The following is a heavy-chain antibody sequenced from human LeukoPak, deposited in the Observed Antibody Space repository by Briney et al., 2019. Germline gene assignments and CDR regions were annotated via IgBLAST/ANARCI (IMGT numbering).Heavy chain of an antibody. CDR2: IYSGGST. J-gene: IGHJ4*02. D-gene: IGHD4-17*01. CDR1: GFTVSSNY. CDR3: ARGIGDYGDIDDY. Sequence: GGSLRLSCAVSGFTVSSNYMSWVRQAPGKGLEWVSVIYSGGSTYYADSVKGRFTISRDNSKNTLYLQMNSLRAEDTAVYYCARGIGDYGDIDDYWGQGTLVTVSS. V-gene: IGHV3-66*01.